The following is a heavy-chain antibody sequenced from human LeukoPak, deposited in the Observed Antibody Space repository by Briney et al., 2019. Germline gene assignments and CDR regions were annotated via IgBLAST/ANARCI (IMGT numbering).Heavy chain of an antibody. J-gene: IGHJ4*02. CDR1: GFTFSRFS. Sequence: GGSLRLPCAASGFTFSRFSMNWVRQAPGKGLEWVSYISSSSSTIYYADSVKGRFTISRDNAKNSLFLQMNSLRAEDTAVYSCARERGTAVVTFDYWGQGTLVTVSS. CDR3: ARERGTAVVTFDY. D-gene: IGHD4-23*01. V-gene: IGHV3-48*04. CDR2: ISSSSSTI.